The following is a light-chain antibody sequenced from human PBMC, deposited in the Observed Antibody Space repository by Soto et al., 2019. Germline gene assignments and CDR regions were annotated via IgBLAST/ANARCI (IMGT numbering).Light chain of an antibody. CDR1: NRDVGAYKY. V-gene: IGLV2-14*01. Sequence: QSVLTQPPSASGSPGQSLTISCKGSNRDVGAYKYVSWYQQHPGKAPKLVIYEVSHRPSGISDRFSGSKSGNTASLTISGLQVEDEADYYCSSYATSSPYVFGPGTKVTVL. CDR3: SSYATSSPYV. CDR2: EVS. J-gene: IGLJ1*01.